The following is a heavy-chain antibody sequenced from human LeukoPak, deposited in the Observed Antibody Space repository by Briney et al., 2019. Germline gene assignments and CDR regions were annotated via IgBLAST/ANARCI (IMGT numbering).Heavy chain of an antibody. V-gene: IGHV3-23*01. CDR2: ISASGSAT. CDR3: AKDLSLRDFRSGYFDY. J-gene: IGHJ4*02. D-gene: IGHD3-3*01. Sequence: PGGSLRLSCAASGFIFSNYGMNWVRQAPGKGLEWVAAISASGSATSYADSVRGRFTISRDNSKSTTYLQMNSLRAEDTAVFYCAKDLSLRDFRSGYFDYWGQGIPVTVSS. CDR1: GFIFSNYG.